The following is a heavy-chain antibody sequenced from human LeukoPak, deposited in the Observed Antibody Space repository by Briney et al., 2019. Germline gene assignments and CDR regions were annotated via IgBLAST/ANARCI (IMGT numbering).Heavy chain of an antibody. Sequence: SETLSLTCTVSGGSISSYYWSWIRQPPGKGLEWIGYIYYSGSTNYNPSLKSRVTISVDTSKNQFSLKLSSVTAADTAVYYCAGLLRGFDWLLGAFDIWGQGTMVTVSS. CDR2: IYYSGST. V-gene: IGHV4-59*08. J-gene: IGHJ3*02. CDR3: AGLLRGFDWLLGAFDI. CDR1: GGSISSYY. D-gene: IGHD3-9*01.